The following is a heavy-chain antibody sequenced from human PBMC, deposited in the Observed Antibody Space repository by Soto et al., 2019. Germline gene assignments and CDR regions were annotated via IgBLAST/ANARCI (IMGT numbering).Heavy chain of an antibody. Sequence: GESLKISCKGSGYSFTSYWIDWVRQMPGKGLEWMGIIYPADSDTKYSPSFQGQVTISADKSISTAYLQWSSLKASDSAMYYCARFTYSSGWYCDYWGQGTLVTVSS. V-gene: IGHV5-51*01. CDR2: IYPADSDT. D-gene: IGHD6-19*01. J-gene: IGHJ4*02. CDR3: ARFTYSSGWYCDY. CDR1: GYSFTSYW.